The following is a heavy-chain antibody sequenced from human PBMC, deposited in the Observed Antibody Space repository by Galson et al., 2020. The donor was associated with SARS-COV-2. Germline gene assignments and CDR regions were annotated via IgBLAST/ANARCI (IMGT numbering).Heavy chain of an antibody. D-gene: IGHD4-17*01. CDR2: VSYRGHS. Sequence: ASETLSLTCAVSGASIGNSNYYWGWIRQSPGKGLEWIGSVSYRGHSYYNPSLKSRVSVSVDTSKNQFSLRLTSMTAADTAVYFCARHNYGDRDFDYWGQGTLVTVSS. CDR3: ARHNYGDRDFDY. J-gene: IGHJ4*02. V-gene: IGHV4-39*01. CDR1: GASIGNSNYY.